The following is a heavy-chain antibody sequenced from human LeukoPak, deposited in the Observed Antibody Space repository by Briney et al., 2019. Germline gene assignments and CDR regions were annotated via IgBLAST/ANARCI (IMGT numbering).Heavy chain of an antibody. CDR2: IYSTGTT. V-gene: IGHV3-66*01. CDR1: GFIVNTNY. D-gene: IGHD5-12*01. CDR3: ARVGAYGGYKYYFDY. Sequence: PGGSLRLSCAASGFIVNTNYMGWVRQAPGKGLDWVSVIYSTGTTHYADSVKGRFTISRDNSNNTLYLQINTLRAEDTAVYYCARVGAYGGYKYYFDYWGQGTLVTVSP. J-gene: IGHJ4*02.